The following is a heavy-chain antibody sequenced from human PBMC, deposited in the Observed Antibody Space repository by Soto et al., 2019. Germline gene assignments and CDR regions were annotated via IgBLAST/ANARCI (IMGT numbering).Heavy chain of an antibody. CDR2: MNPNSGNT. CDR1: GYTFTSYD. D-gene: IGHD3-22*01. V-gene: IGHV1-8*01. Sequence: GASVKVSCKASGYTFTSYDINWVRQATGQGLEWMGWMNPNSGNTGYAQKFQGRVTMTRNTSISTAYMELSSLRSEDTAVYYCAREAITMIVRPLDYWGQGTLVTVSS. J-gene: IGHJ4*02. CDR3: AREAITMIVRPLDY.